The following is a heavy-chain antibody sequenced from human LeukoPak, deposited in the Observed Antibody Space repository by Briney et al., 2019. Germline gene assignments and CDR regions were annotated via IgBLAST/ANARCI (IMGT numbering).Heavy chain of an antibody. Sequence: GGSLRLSCAASGFTFSSYAMHWVRQAPGKGLEWVAVISYDGSNKYYADSVKGRFTISRDNSKNTPYLQVNSLRAEDTAMYFCARRGLPSGSSIDYFDYWGQGALVTVSS. CDR2: ISYDGSNK. CDR3: ARRGLPSGSSIDYFDY. CDR1: GFTFSSYA. V-gene: IGHV3-30*01. J-gene: IGHJ4*02. D-gene: IGHD1-26*01.